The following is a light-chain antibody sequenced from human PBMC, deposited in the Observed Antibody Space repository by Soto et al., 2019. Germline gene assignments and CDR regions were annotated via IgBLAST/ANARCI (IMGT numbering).Light chain of an antibody. Sequence: IVLTQSPGTLSLSPGDRATLSCRASESVSGIYIAWYQQKPGQSPRLVVYGASNRAAGIPDRFSGSESGTDFTLTISRLEPEDFAVYYCHQYGRTFGQGTKV. CDR1: ESVSGIY. CDR2: GAS. CDR3: HQYGRT. J-gene: IGKJ1*01. V-gene: IGKV3-20*01.